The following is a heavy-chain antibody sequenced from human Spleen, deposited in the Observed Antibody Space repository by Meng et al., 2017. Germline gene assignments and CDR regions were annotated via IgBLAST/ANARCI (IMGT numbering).Heavy chain of an antibody. CDR2: IFHSGST. CDR1: GGSISSGGYY. D-gene: IGHD3-10*01. Sequence: QVRLTQSGPGLVKPSQTLSLTCTVSGGSISSGGYYWTWIRQHPGKGLEWIGEIFHSGSTSYNLSLKSRVTISVDKSKNQFSLLVSSVTAADTATYYCARFDISTAGRGDYWGQGTLVTVSS. V-gene: IGHV4-31*03. J-gene: IGHJ4*02. CDR3: ARFDISTAGRGDY.